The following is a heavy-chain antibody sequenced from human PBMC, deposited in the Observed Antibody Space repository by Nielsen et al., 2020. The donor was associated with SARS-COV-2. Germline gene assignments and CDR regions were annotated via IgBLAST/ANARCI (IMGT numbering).Heavy chain of an antibody. CDR3: ARCFDSSGYWFDP. Sequence: WVRQAPGQGLEWMGGIIPIFGTANYAQKFQGRVTITADESTSTAYIELSSLRSEDTAVYYCARCFDSSGYWFDPWGQGTLVTVSS. D-gene: IGHD3-22*01. V-gene: IGHV1-69*01. CDR2: IIPIFGTA. J-gene: IGHJ5*02.